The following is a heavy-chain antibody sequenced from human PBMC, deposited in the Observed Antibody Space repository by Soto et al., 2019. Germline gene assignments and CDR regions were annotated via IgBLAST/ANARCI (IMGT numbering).Heavy chain of an antibody. V-gene: IGHV4-59*01. CDR3: ARIPVYYDFWSGYHYGMDV. J-gene: IGHJ6*02. CDR2: IYYSGST. CDR1: GGSISSYY. D-gene: IGHD3-3*01. Sequence: SETLSLTCTVSGGSISSYYWSWIRQPPGKGLEWIGYIYYSGSTNYNPSLKSRVTISVDTSKNQFSLKLSSVTAADTAVYYCARIPVYYDFWSGYHYGMDVWGQGTTVTVSS.